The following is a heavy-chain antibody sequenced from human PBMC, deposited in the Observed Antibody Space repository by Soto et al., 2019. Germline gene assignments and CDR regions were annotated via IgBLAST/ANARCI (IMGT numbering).Heavy chain of an antibody. CDR3: ARIQLDTIMALDY. J-gene: IGHJ4*02. CDR1: GFTFDADG. CDR2: VWSNGNLK. V-gene: IGHV3-33*01. Sequence: QVQLVESGGGVVQPGGSLRLSCAASGFTFDADGFHWVRQAPGKGLERVAVVWSNGNLKYYADSVKGRFTISRDSSKSALNLQMNSLRADDTAVYYCARIQLDTIMALDYWGQGTLVTVSS. D-gene: IGHD1-1*01.